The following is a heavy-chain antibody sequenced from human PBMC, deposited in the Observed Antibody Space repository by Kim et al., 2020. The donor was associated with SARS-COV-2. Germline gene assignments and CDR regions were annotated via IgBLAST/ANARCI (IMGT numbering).Heavy chain of an antibody. J-gene: IGHJ5*02. Sequence: GGSLRLSCAASGFMFSGYEMSWVRQAPGKGLEWISYISTSGNTKWYADSVMGRFSISRDNSMNSLYLQMSSLRAEDTAVYYCVRRGSRGNWFDPWGQGTLVTVSS. CDR1: GFMFSGYE. CDR2: ISTSGNTK. D-gene: IGHD6-13*01. V-gene: IGHV3-48*03. CDR3: VRRGSRGNWFDP.